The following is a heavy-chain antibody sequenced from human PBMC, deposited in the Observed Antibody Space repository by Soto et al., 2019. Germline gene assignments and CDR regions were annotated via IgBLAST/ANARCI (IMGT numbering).Heavy chain of an antibody. D-gene: IGHD5-18*01. V-gene: IGHV3-9*01. CDR2: ISWNSGST. CDR3: AKASLWGGDGYNTYYYYGMDV. J-gene: IGHJ6*02. CDR1: GFTFDDYA. Sequence: EVQLVESGGGLVQPGRSLRLSCAAFGFTFDDYAMHWVRQAPGKGLEWVSGISWNSGSTGYSDSVKGRFTISSDNAKSSLYLQMNSLRAEDTALYYCAKASLWGGDGYNTYYYYGMDVGGQGTTVTVSS.